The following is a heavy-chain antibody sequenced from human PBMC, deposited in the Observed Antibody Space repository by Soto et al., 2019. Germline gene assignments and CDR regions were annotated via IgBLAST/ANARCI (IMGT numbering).Heavy chain of an antibody. CDR2: INAGNGNT. D-gene: IGHD5-12*01. CDR3: ARGQGNSGYDPLDF. CDR1: GYTFTNFA. V-gene: IGHV1-3*01. Sequence: ASVKVSCKASGYTFTNFAMHWVRQAPGQRLEWMGWINAGNGNTKYSQKLQGRVTITRDTSASTVYMELSSLTSEDTALYYCARGQGNSGYDPLDFWGLGTLVTVSS. J-gene: IGHJ4*02.